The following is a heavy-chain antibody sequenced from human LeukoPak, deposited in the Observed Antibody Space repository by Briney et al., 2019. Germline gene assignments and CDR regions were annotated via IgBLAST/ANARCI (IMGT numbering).Heavy chain of an antibody. CDR3: ASCGGDCYWGFDY. Sequence: PSETLSLTCTVSGGAISSYYWSWIRQPPGKGLEWIGYIYYSGSANYNPSLKSRVTISVDTSKNQFSLKLSSVTAADTAVYYCASCGGDCYWGFDYWGQGTLVTVSS. V-gene: IGHV4-59*01. D-gene: IGHD2-21*02. CDR1: GGAISSYY. J-gene: IGHJ4*02. CDR2: IYYSGSA.